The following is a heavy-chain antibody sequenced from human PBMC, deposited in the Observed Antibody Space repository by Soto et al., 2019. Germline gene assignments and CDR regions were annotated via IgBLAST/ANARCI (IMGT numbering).Heavy chain of an antibody. D-gene: IGHD2-2*01. J-gene: IGHJ4*02. CDR2: IYYSGST. CDR1: GGSISSSSYY. Sequence: SETLSLTCTVSGGSISSSSYYWDWIRQPPGKGLEWIGRIYYSGSTYYNPSLKSRVTISVDTSKNQFSLKLSSVTAADTDVYYCARTGAVVLDYWGQGTLVTVSS. CDR3: ARTGAVVLDY. V-gene: IGHV4-39*01.